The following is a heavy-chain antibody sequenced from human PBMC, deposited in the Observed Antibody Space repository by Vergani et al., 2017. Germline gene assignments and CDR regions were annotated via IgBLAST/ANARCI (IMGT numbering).Heavy chain of an antibody. CDR3: ARESDLTMVRATDGRTFDP. J-gene: IGHJ5*02. CDR2: IIPIFGTA. CDR1: GGTFSSYA. V-gene: IGHV1-69*12. Sequence: QVQLVQSGAEVKKPGSSVKVSCKASGGTFSSYAISWVRQAPGQGLEWMGGIIPIFGTANYAQKFQGRVTITADESTSTAYMELSSLRSGDTAVYYCARESDLTMVRATDGRTFDPWGQGTLVTVSS. D-gene: IGHD3-10*01.